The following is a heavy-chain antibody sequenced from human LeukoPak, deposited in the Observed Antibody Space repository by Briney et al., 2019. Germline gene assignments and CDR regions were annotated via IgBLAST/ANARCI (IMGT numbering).Heavy chain of an antibody. Sequence: PWSPLTLSCAASGFSFTMYGIHWVRQAPGKGLDWVAVISTEGNNVYYANSVKGRFTITSDNSTNTVYLQMSSLRTEDTAVYYWAEDQIGWAPGYVSGPLDQSGQGTLVTVSS. CDR1: GFSFTMYG. CDR2: ISTEGNNV. D-gene: IGHD6-19*01. CDR3: AEDQIGWAPGYVSGPLDQ. J-gene: IGHJ4*02. V-gene: IGHV3-30*18.